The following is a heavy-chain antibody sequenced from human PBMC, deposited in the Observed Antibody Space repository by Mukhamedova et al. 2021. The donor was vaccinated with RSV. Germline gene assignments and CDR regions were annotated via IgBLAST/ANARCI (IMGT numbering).Heavy chain of an antibody. V-gene: IGHV3-72*01. J-gene: IGHJ4*02. Sequence: NYAASVKGRFTISRDDSKNSLYLQMNSLKIEDTAMYYCARTYYDRKLDYWGQGTLVTVSS. D-gene: IGHD3-22*01. CDR3: ARTYYDRKLDY.